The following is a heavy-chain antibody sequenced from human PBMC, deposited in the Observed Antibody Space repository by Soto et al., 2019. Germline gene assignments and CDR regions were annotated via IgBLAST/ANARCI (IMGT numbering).Heavy chain of an antibody. J-gene: IGHJ4*02. V-gene: IGHV3-23*01. CDR3: AKDRRAGGNYGFYSDF. CDR1: GFTFSSYG. CDR2: SSATGAGT. D-gene: IGHD1-7*01. Sequence: LRLSCAASGFTFSSYGMTWVRQAPGKGLEWVSFSSATGAGTYYADSVKGRFTISRDNSKNTLYLQMTSLRADDTAVYYCAKDRRAGGNYGFYSDFWGQGALVTVS.